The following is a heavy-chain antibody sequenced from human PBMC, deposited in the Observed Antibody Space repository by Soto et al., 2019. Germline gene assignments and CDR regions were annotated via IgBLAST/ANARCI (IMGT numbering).Heavy chain of an antibody. CDR2: INHSGST. CDR3: EPVGLGTTTVDY. Sequence: SETLSLTCAVYGGSFSGYYWSWIRQPPGKGLEWIGEINHSGSTYYNPSLKSRVTISVDTSKNQFSLKLTSVTAADTAMYYCEPVGLGTTTVDYWGQGTLVTVSS. J-gene: IGHJ4*02. V-gene: IGHV4-34*01. CDR1: GGSFSGYY. D-gene: IGHD4-17*01.